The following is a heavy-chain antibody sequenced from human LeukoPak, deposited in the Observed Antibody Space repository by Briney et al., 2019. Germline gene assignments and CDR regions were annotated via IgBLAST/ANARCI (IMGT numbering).Heavy chain of an antibody. J-gene: IGHJ4*02. V-gene: IGHV3-30*02. CDR1: GFTFSSFW. Sequence: GGSLRLSCAASGFTFSSFWMSWVRQAPGKGLEWVAFIRYDGSNKYYADSVKGRFTISRDNSKNTVYLQMNSLRADDTAMYYCVKDRYGDLDYWGQGTLVTVSS. CDR2: IRYDGSNK. D-gene: IGHD4-17*01. CDR3: VKDRYGDLDY.